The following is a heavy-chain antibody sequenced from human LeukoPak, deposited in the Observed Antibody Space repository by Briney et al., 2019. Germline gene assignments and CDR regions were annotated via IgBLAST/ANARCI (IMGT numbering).Heavy chain of an antibody. CDR3: ASFWGFRYWYFDL. CDR2: IYYSGST. V-gene: IGHV4-59*01. D-gene: IGHD7-27*01. CDR1: GGSISSYY. J-gene: IGHJ2*01. Sequence: PSETLSLTCTVSGGSISSYYWSWIRQPPGKGLEWIGYIYYSGSTNYNPSLKSRVTISVDTSKNQFSLKLSSVTAADTAVYYCASFWGFRYWYFDLWGRGTLGSVFS.